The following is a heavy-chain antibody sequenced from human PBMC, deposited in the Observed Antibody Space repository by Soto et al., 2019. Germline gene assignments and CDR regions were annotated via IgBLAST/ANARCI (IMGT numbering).Heavy chain of an antibody. D-gene: IGHD3-22*01. Sequence: PGGSLRLSCAASGFTFSSYGMHWVRQAPGKGLEWVAVIWYDGSNKYYADSVKGRFTISRDNSKNTLYLQMNSLRAEDTAVYYCARDIHFESTYYYDSSGYYRPGPPDYWGQGTLVTVSS. J-gene: IGHJ4*02. CDR2: IWYDGSNK. V-gene: IGHV3-33*01. CDR3: ARDIHFESTYYYDSSGYYRPGPPDY. CDR1: GFTFSSYG.